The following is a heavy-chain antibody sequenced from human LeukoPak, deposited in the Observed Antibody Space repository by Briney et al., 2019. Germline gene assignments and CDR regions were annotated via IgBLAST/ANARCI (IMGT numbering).Heavy chain of an antibody. CDR1: GFTFSHYW. J-gene: IGHJ3*02. V-gene: IGHV3-74*01. CDR2: INNDGSST. CDR3: ARDSAEGAFDI. Sequence: GGSLRLSCAASGFTFSHYWMHWVRQVPGKGLVWVSHINNDGSSTTYADSVKGRFTISRDNAKNSLYLQMNSLRAEDTALYYCARDSAEGAFDIWGQGTMVTVSS.